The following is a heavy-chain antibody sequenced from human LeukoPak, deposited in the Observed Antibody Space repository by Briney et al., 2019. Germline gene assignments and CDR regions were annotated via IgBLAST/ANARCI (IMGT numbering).Heavy chain of an antibody. CDR2: ISGYNGNT. CDR1: GYTFTSYG. D-gene: IGHD5-24*01. Sequence: ASVKVSFKASGYTFTSYGISWVRQAPGQGLEWMGWISGYNGNTKYAQKFQGTVTMTTDTSTSTAYMELRSRRFDDTAVYYCARDRSGMGTYFDYWGQGTLVTVSS. V-gene: IGHV1-18*01. CDR3: ARDRSGMGTYFDY. J-gene: IGHJ4*02.